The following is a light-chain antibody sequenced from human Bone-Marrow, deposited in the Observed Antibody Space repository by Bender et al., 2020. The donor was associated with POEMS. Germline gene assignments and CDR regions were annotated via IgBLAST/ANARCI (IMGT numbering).Light chain of an antibody. Sequence: QSVLTQPPSVSGAPGQRVTISCTGSSSNIGAGYDVHWYQQLPGTAPTLLIYRNDQRPSGVPDRFSGSKSGNTASLTISGLQAEDEAYYYCSSSAGGNTVFGGGTKLTVL. CDR1: SSNIGAGYD. CDR2: RND. J-gene: IGLJ3*02. V-gene: IGLV1-40*01. CDR3: SSSAGGNTV.